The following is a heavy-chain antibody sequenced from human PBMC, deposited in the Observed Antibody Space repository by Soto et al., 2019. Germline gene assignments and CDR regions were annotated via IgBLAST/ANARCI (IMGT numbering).Heavy chain of an antibody. Sequence: QVQLVQSGAEEKKPGASVKISCKASGYIFTNYAMHWVRQAPGQRLEWMGWIDAANGNTKYSRKFQGRVTITRDTSASTVYTELSSLTFEDTAVYYCTRSRQDSGLDPWGQGTLVTVSS. V-gene: IGHV1-3*05. CDR2: IDAANGNT. CDR1: GYIFTNYA. CDR3: TRSRQDSGLDP. J-gene: IGHJ5*02. D-gene: IGHD1-26*01.